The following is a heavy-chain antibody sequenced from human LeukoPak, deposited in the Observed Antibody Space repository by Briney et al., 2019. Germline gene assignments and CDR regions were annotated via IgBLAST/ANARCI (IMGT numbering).Heavy chain of an antibody. CDR2: IYYSGST. Sequence: SETLSLTCAVSGGSISSGGYYWSWIRQHPGKGLEWIGYIYYSGSTYYNPSLKSRVTISVDTSKNQFSLKLSSVTAADTAVYYCARGRGYETDYWGQGTLVTVSS. J-gene: IGHJ4*02. V-gene: IGHV4-31*11. D-gene: IGHD5-12*01. CDR1: GGSISSGGYY. CDR3: ARGRGYETDY.